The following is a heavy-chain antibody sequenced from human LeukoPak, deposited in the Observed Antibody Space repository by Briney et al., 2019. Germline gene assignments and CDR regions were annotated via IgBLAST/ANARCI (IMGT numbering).Heavy chain of an antibody. D-gene: IGHD1-26*01. CDR1: GGPISSDF. V-gene: IGHV4-59*01. CDR2: ISYTAYT. CDR3: ARGPGTSGLTYYFDS. Sequence: SETLSLTCTVSGGPISSDFWSWIRQPPGKGLEWLGYISYTAYTRYNPSLKSRVTISLDTSKNQFSLRLNSVTAADAAVYYCARGPGTSGLTYYFDSWGQGTLVSVSS. J-gene: IGHJ4*02.